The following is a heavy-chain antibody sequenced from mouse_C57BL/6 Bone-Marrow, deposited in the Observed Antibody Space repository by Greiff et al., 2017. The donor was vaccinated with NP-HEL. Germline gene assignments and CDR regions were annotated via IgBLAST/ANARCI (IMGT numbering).Heavy chain of an antibody. D-gene: IGHD3-3*01. Sequence: EVMLVESGGGLVKPGGSLKLSCAASGFTFSSYAMSWVRQTPEKRLEWVGTFSDGGSYTYYPENVKGRFTISRDNAKNNLYLQMSHLKSEDTAMYYCAGDKYSGDLAWFAYWGQGTLVTVSA. J-gene: IGHJ3*01. V-gene: IGHV5-4*01. CDR1: GFTFSSYA. CDR3: AGDKYSGDLAWFAY. CDR2: FSDGGSYT.